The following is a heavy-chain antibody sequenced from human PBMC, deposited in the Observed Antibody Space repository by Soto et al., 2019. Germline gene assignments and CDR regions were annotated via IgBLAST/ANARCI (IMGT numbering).Heavy chain of an antibody. D-gene: IGHD3-9*01. CDR1: GFTFSSYG. V-gene: IGHV3-30*18. CDR3: AKDHYETLTGYEGPDY. Sequence: QVQLVESGGGVVQPGRSLRLSCAASGFTFSSYGIHWVRQAPGKGLEWVAVISYDGSNKYYADSVKGRFTISRDNSKNTLYLQMNSLRAEDTAVYYCAKDHYETLTGYEGPDYWGQGTLVTVSS. J-gene: IGHJ4*02. CDR2: ISYDGSNK.